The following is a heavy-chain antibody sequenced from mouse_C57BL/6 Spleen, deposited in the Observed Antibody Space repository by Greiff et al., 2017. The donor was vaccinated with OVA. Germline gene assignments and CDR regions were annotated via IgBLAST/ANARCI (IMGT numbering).Heavy chain of an antibody. CDR3: ARHEGRGSRAYYSNYEFYAMDY. CDR1: GYTFTEYT. CDR2: FYPGSGSI. J-gene: IGHJ4*01. V-gene: IGHV1-62-2*01. D-gene: IGHD2-5*01. Sequence: QVQLKQSGAELVKPGASVKLSCKASGYTFTEYTIHWVKQRSGQGLEWIGWFYPGSGSIKYNEKFKDKATLTADKSSSTVYMELSRLTSEDSAVYFCARHEGRGSRAYYSNYEFYAMDYWGQGTSVTVSS.